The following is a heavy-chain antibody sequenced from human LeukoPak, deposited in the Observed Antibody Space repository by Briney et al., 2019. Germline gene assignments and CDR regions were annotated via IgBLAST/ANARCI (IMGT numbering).Heavy chain of an antibody. CDR1: GFTFSNAW. CDR2: IKSKTDGGAT. CDR3: TTEVLYHFWSAYRYFDY. J-gene: IGHJ4*02. D-gene: IGHD3-3*01. V-gene: IGHV3-15*01. Sequence: GGSLRLSCAASGFTFSNAWMSWVRQAPGKGLDWVGRIKSKTDGGATDYAAPVKGRFTISRDDSKNTLYLQMNSLKTEDTAVYYCTTEVLYHFWSAYRYFDYWGQGTLVTVSS.